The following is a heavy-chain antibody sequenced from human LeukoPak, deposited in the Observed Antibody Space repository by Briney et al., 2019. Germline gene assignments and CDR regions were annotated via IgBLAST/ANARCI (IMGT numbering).Heavy chain of an antibody. CDR1: GGSISSSSYY. D-gene: IGHD3-3*01. Sequence: SETLSLTCTVSGGSISSSSYYWGWIRQPPGTGLEWIGSIYYSGSTYYNPSLKSRVTISVDTSKNQFSLKLSSVTAADTAVYYCARLPQRFSLYMDVWGKGTTVTVSS. J-gene: IGHJ6*03. CDR2: IYYSGST. CDR3: ARLPQRFSLYMDV. V-gene: IGHV4-39*07.